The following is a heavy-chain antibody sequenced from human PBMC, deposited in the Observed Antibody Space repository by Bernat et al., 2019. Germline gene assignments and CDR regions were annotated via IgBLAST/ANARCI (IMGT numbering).Heavy chain of an antibody. V-gene: IGHV3-23*01. J-gene: IGHJ5*02. CDR3: ARALGVVSPTATRWFDT. Sequence: EVQLLESGGGLVQPGGSLRLSCAASGFTFSTYAMTWVRQAPEKGLEWVSIIGSGSDTYYPDSVRGRFTISRDNSKNTVYLQMNSLRVEDTATYYCARALGVVSPTATRWFDTWGQGILVTVSS. CDR2: IGSGSDT. D-gene: IGHD5/OR15-5a*01. CDR1: GFTFSTYA.